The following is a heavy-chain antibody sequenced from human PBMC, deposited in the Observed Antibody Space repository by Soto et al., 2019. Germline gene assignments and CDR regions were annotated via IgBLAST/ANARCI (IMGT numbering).Heavy chain of an antibody. V-gene: IGHV4-61*01. J-gene: IGHJ5*02. D-gene: IGHD2-15*01. CDR3: ARTLSCTGGSCYSSNWFDP. Sequence: SETLSLTCTVSGGSVSSGSFFWSWVRQPPGKGLEWIGYIHYTGSTTYNPSLKSRLTISVDTSKHQFSLNLSSVTAADTAVYYCARTLSCTGGSCYSSNWFDPWGQGTLVTVSS. CDR1: GGSVSSGSFF. CDR2: IHYTGST.